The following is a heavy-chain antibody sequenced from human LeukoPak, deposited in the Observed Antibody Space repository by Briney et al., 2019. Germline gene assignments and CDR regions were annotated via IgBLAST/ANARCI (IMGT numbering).Heavy chain of an antibody. CDR2: IHTSENT. Sequence: PSETLSLTCTVSGGYIGSYYWSWIRQAAGKGLEWIGRIHTSENTDYNPSLKSRVTMSVDMSTSQFSLRLTSVTAADTAVYYCAREGDYGDYSKGFYYMDVWGKGTTVTVSS. CDR1: GGYIGSYY. J-gene: IGHJ6*03. D-gene: IGHD4-17*01. CDR3: AREGDYGDYSKGFYYMDV. V-gene: IGHV4-4*07.